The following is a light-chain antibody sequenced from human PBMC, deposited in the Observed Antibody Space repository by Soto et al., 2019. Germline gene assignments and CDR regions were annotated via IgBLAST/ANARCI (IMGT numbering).Light chain of an antibody. CDR3: SSYRSSTTLAV. CDR2: EVS. J-gene: IGLJ3*02. Sequence: QSALTQPASVSGSPGQSITISCTGTSSDVGDNSYVSWYQQHPGKAPKLMIYEVSNRPSGVSKRFSGSKSGNTASLTISGLQPEDVADYYCSSYRSSTTLAVFGGGTKLTFL. V-gene: IGLV2-14*01. CDR1: SSDVGDNSY.